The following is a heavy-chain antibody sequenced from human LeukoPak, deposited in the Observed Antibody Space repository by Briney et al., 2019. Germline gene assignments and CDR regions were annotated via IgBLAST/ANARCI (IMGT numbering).Heavy chain of an antibody. CDR2: INHSGST. CDR3: ARLYAATYYYDSSGYYRSYNWFDP. CDR1: GGSFSGYY. J-gene: IGHJ5*02. D-gene: IGHD3-22*01. V-gene: IGHV4-34*01. Sequence: PSETLSLTCAVYGGSFSGYYWSWIRQPPGKGLEWIGEINHSGSTNYNPSLKSRVTISVDTSKNQFSLKLSSVTAADTAVYYCARLYAATYYYDSSGYYRSYNWFDPWGQGTLVTVSS.